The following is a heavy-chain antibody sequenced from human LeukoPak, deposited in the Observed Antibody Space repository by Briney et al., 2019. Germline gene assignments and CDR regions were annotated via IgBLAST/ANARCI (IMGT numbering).Heavy chain of an antibody. V-gene: IGHV7-4-1*02. Sequence: GASVKVSCKASGYTFTSYAMNWVRQAPGQGLEWTGWINTNTGNPTYAQGFTGRFVFSLDTSVSTAYLQISSLKAEDTAVYYCARSKGSSSWYVIDPWGQGTLVTVSS. D-gene: IGHD6-13*01. CDR1: GYTFTSYA. CDR2: INTNTGNP. J-gene: IGHJ5*02. CDR3: ARSKGSSSWYVIDP.